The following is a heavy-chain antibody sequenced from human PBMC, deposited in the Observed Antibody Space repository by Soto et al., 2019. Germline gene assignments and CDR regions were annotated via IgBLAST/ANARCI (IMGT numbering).Heavy chain of an antibody. CDR1: GFTFSSYG. V-gene: IGHV3-33*06. CDR2: MSYDGSHE. CDR3: AKGSVLRVVEAPLAILGGVDV. J-gene: IGHJ6*02. Sequence: GGSLRLSCVASGFTFSSYGMHSVRQAPGKGLEWVAVMSYDGSHEYYADSVKGRFTISRDNSKTILYLQMNSLRLEDTAVYYCAKGSVLRVVEAPLAILGGVDVWGQGAMVTVSS. D-gene: IGHD2-8*01.